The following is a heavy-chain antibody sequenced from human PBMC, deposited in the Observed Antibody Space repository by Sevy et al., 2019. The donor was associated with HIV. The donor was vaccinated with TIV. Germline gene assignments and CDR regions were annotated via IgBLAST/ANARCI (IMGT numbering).Heavy chain of an antibody. D-gene: IGHD3-22*01. CDR3: ARDEKEWVVVITVYFDY. Sequence: ASVKVSCKASGYTFTSYGISWVRQAPGQGLEWMGWISAYNGNTNYAQKLQGRVTMTTDTSTSTAYMELRSLRSDDTAVYYCARDEKEWVVVITVYFDYWGQGTLVTVSS. J-gene: IGHJ4*02. V-gene: IGHV1-18*01. CDR2: ISAYNGNT. CDR1: GYTFTSYG.